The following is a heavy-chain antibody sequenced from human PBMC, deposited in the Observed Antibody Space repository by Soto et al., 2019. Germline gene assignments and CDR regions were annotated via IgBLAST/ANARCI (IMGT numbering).Heavy chain of an antibody. CDR2: IYWDDDK. CDR1: GFSLSTNGMG. J-gene: IGHJ4*02. Sequence: QITVKESGLTLVKPTETLTLTCTFSGFSLSTNGMGVGWIRQPPGKALEWLALIYWDDDKRYSPSLRSRLTIIKDTSKNQLDLTMTNTEPVDPATYYRARLTRGVYDLDRLWEKFGSWGQGTLVTVSS. CDR3: ARLTRGVYDLDRLWEKFGS. D-gene: IGHD5-12*01. V-gene: IGHV2-5*02.